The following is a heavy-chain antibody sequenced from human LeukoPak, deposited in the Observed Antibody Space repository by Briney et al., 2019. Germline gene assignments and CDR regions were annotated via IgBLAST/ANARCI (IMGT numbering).Heavy chain of an antibody. CDR3: ARDSGKGYCSSTSCPPSDY. V-gene: IGHV3-7*03. Sequence: PGGPLRLSCAASGFTFSSYWMSWVRQAPGKGLEWVANIKQDGSEKYYVDSVKGRFTISRDNAKNSLYLQMNSLRAEDTAVYYCARDSGKGYCSSTSCPPSDYWGQGSLVTVSS. J-gene: IGHJ4*02. CDR1: GFTFSSYW. D-gene: IGHD2-2*01. CDR2: IKQDGSEK.